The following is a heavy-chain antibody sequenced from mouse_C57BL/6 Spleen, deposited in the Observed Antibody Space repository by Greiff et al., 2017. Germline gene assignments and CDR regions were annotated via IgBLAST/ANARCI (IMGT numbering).Heavy chain of an antibody. V-gene: IGHV1-22*01. J-gene: IGHJ2*01. D-gene: IGHD6-1*01. Sequence: EVQLQESGPELVKPGASVKMSCKASGYTFTDYNMHWVKQSHGKSLEWIGYINPNNGGTSYNQKFKGKATLTVNKSSSTAYMELRSLTSEDSAVYYCAKGASYDPFDYWGQGTTLTVSS. CDR3: AKGASYDPFDY. CDR2: INPNNGGT. CDR1: GYTFTDYN.